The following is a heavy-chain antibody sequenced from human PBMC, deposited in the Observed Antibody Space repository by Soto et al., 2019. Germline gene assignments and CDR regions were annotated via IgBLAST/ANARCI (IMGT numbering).Heavy chain of an antibody. CDR3: AREFGSSWYKATSEASYYYYSMDV. CDR1: GFTFSSYG. CDR2: IWYDGSNK. Sequence: GGSLRLSCAASGFTFSSYGMHWVRQAPGKGLEWVAVIWYDGSNKYYADSVKGRFTISRDNSKNTLYLQMNSLRAEDTAVYYCAREFGSSWYKATSEASYYYYSMDVWGQGTTVTVSS. J-gene: IGHJ6*02. D-gene: IGHD6-13*01. V-gene: IGHV3-33*01.